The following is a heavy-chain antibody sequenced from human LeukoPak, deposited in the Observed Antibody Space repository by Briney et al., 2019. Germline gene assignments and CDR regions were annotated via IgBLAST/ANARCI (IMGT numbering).Heavy chain of an antibody. V-gene: IGHV3-23*01. J-gene: IGHJ1*01. CDR1: GLTFSSNA. Sequence: GGSLRLSCAASGLTFSSNAMRCVRHPPGKGREWVSAISGSCGRTDYADSVKGRFTPSRDNSKNTLYMQMNSLRAEDTAVYYCAKEGAITGAGTCYFQYWGQGTLVTVSS. CDR2: ISGSCGRT. D-gene: IGHD6-13*01. CDR3: AKEGAITGAGTCYFQY.